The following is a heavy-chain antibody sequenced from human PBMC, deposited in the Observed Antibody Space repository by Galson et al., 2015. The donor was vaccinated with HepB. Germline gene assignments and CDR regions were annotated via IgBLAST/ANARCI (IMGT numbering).Heavy chain of an antibody. J-gene: IGHJ5*02. D-gene: IGHD3-10*01. CDR1: GYTFSDYY. CDR2: IYPDDSDT. CDR3: ARVRGSGLDPHSWFDV. Sequence: QSGAEVKKPGESLKISCEAFGYTFSDYYIAWVRQMPGKGLECMGIIYPDDSDTKYSPSFQGQVTFSVDKSVTTAYLQWSGLRASDIGIYYCARVRGSGLDPHSWFDVWGQGTLVTVSS. V-gene: IGHV5-51*03.